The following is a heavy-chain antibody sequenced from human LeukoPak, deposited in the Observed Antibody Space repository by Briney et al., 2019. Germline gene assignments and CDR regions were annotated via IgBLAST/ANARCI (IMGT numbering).Heavy chain of an antibody. CDR1: GGSFSGYY. V-gene: IGHV4-34*01. Sequence: SETLSPTCAVYGGSFSGYYWSWIRQPPGKGLEWIGEINHSGSTNYNPSLKSRVTISVDTSKNQFSLKLSSVTAADTAVYYCARDRVATTAARWYFDLWGRGTLVTVSS. D-gene: IGHD5-24*01. CDR3: ARDRVATTAARWYFDL. J-gene: IGHJ2*01. CDR2: INHSGST.